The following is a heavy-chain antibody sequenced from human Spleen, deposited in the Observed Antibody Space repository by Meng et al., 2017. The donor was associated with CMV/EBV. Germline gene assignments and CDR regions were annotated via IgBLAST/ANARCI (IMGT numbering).Heavy chain of an antibody. Sequence: TFISYGHSWARQAPGQGLEWMGDISGSNGKTNYEQKVKGRVTMTTDTSTSTAYMELRSLRSEDTAVYYCAVGYCSSTSCISYNWFDPWGQGTLVTVSS. CDR2: ISGSNGKT. D-gene: IGHD2-2*01. CDR3: AVGYCSSTSCISYNWFDP. J-gene: IGHJ5*02. CDR1: TFISYG. V-gene: IGHV1-18*01.